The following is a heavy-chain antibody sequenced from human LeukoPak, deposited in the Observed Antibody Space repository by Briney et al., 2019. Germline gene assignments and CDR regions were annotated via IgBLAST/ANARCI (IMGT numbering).Heavy chain of an antibody. V-gene: IGHV3-30*02. D-gene: IGHD5-12*01. CDR3: ARVVYSGYLNPLDY. CDR1: GFTFSSYG. Sequence: GGSLRLSCAASGFTFSSYGMHWVRQAPGKGLEWVAFIRYDGSNKYYADSVKGRFTISRDNSKNTLYLQMNSLRAEDTAVYYCARVVYSGYLNPLDYWGQGTLVTVSS. J-gene: IGHJ4*02. CDR2: IRYDGSNK.